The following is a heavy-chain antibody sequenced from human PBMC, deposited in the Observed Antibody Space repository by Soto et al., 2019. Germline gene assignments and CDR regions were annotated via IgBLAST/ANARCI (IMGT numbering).Heavy chain of an antibody. Sequence: QVQLQESGPGLVKPSETLSPTCTVSCGSISSYYWSWIRQPPGKGLEWIGYIYYSGSTNYNPSLKSRVTISVDTSKNQFSLKLSSVTAADTAVYYCAREGIAARPWGQGTLVTVSS. J-gene: IGHJ4*02. CDR3: AREGIAARP. CDR1: CGSISSYY. V-gene: IGHV4-59*01. D-gene: IGHD6-6*01. CDR2: IYYSGST.